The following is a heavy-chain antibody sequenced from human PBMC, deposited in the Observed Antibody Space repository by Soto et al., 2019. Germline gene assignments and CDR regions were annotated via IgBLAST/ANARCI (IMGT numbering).Heavy chain of an antibody. CDR2: IRSKANSYAT. CDR1: GFTFSGSA. CDR3: TRLAPIAVAALFYYGMDV. J-gene: IGHJ6*02. Sequence: GGSLRLSCAASGFTFSGSAMHWVRQASGKGLEWVGRIRSKANSYATAYAASVKGRFTISRDDSKNTAYLQMNSLKTEDTAVYYCTRLAPIAVAALFYYGMDVWGQGTTVTVSS. D-gene: IGHD6-19*01. V-gene: IGHV3-73*01.